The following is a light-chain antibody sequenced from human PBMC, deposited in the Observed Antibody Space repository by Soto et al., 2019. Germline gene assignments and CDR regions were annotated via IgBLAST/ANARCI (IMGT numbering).Light chain of an antibody. V-gene: IGKV3-15*01. CDR3: QQYNIWPPAT. Sequence: EVVMTQSPATLSVSPGERATLSCRASQSVSSKLAWYQQKPGQAPRLLIYGASTRATGIPARFSGSGSGTEFTLTISSLQSEDFAVYYCQQYNIWPPATFVGGTKVEIK. J-gene: IGKJ4*01. CDR2: GAS. CDR1: QSVSSK.